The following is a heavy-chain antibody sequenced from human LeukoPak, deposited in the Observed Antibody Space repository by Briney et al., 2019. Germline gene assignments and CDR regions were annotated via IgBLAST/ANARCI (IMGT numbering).Heavy chain of an antibody. CDR1: GDSVSSGSDY. V-gene: IGHV4-61*01. CDR3: ARDPLYCSGGSCYRGAFDI. Sequence: SETLSLTCTVSGDSVSSGSDYWSWIRQPPGKGLEWIGYICYSGSTNYNPSLKSRVTISVDTSKNQFSLKLSSVTAADTAVYYCARDPLYCSGGSCYRGAFDIWGQGTMVTVSS. CDR2: ICYSGST. J-gene: IGHJ3*02. D-gene: IGHD2-15*01.